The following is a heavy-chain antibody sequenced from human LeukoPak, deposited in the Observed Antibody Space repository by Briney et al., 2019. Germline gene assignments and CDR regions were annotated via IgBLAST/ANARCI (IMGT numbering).Heavy chain of an antibody. CDR2: IYYTGST. CDR1: GGSLSSYY. D-gene: IGHD6-13*01. Sequence: SETLSLTCTVSGGSLSSYYGTGFGQPPGKGREGIGYIYYTGSTDYNPSLKSRVAISVDTSKNQFSLKLSSVTAADTAVYYCARGSKAAPGTFDYWGQETLVTVSS. J-gene: IGHJ4*02. CDR3: ARGSKAAPGTFDY. V-gene: IGHV4-59*01.